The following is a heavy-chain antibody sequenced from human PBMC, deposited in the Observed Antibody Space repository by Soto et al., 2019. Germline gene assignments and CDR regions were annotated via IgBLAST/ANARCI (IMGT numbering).Heavy chain of an antibody. D-gene: IGHD2-15*01. CDR1: GFTFSDHY. J-gene: IGHJ4*02. CDR3: ANSLGGNGH. V-gene: IGHV3-72*01. CDR2: IRNKRNSYTT. Sequence: EVQLVESGGGLVQPGGSLRLSCAASGFTFSDHYMDWVRQAPGKGLEWVGRIRNKRNSYTTEYAASVKGRFTIARDDSQNSLYLQMNSLKNEDTAFYWCANSLGGNGHWGQGTLVTVSS.